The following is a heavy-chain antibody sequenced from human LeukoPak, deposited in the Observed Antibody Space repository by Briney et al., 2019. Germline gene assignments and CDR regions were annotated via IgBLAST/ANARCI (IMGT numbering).Heavy chain of an antibody. D-gene: IGHD3-10*01. CDR1: GGSISSGSYY. V-gene: IGHV4-61*02. J-gene: IGHJ6*03. Sequence: PSETLSLTCTVSGGSISSGSYYWSWIRQPAGKGLEWIGRIYTSGSTNYNPSLKSRVTISVDTSKNQFSLKLSSVTAADTAVYYCARAPHRLGIRVVRGVISSYYYYYMDVWGKGTTVTVSS. CDR3: ARAPHRLGIRVVRGVISSYYYYYMDV. CDR2: IYTSGST.